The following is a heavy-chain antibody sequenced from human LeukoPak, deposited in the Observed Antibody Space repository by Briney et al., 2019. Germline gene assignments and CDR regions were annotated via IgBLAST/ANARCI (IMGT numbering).Heavy chain of an antibody. CDR2: IHATRST. CDR3: ARHSARGYNYIDF. D-gene: IGHD5-24*01. V-gene: IGHV4-4*08. CDR1: GGSVKTYY. J-gene: IGHJ4*02. Sequence: SETLSLTCAVSGGSVKTYYWSWIRQSPERGLQWIGFIHATRSTNTFPSLKSRVTISLDTSTNQFSLRLKSVTAADTAVYYCARHSARGYNYIDFWGRGTLVTVSS.